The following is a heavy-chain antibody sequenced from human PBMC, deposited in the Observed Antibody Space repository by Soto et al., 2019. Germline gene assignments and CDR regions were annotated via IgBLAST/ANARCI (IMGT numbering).Heavy chain of an antibody. D-gene: IGHD1-7*01. Sequence: ASVKVSCKASGYTLTSYGISWVRQAPGQGLEWMGWMSPNSGNTGYAQKFQGRVTMTRDTSASTAYMELSSLRSEDTAVYYCATTGTPEFRYFDYWGQGTLVTVSS. V-gene: IGHV1-18*01. J-gene: IGHJ4*02. CDR2: MSPNSGNT. CDR1: GYTLTSYG. CDR3: ATTGTPEFRYFDY.